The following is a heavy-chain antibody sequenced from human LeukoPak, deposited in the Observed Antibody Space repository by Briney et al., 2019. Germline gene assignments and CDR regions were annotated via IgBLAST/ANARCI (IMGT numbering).Heavy chain of an antibody. D-gene: IGHD3-16*01. CDR3: AKDGVSSSVVLGADQ. J-gene: IGHJ4*02. Sequence: GGPLSLSCPALGFSFGSYALAGFRKAPGKGLEWFSGISDSGDRTSYGDSVKGRFTISRDNSKNTLYLQMNSLRVEDTAVYFCAKDGVSSSVVLGADQWGQGTLVIVSS. CDR1: GFSFGSYA. CDR2: ISDSGDRT. V-gene: IGHV3-23*01.